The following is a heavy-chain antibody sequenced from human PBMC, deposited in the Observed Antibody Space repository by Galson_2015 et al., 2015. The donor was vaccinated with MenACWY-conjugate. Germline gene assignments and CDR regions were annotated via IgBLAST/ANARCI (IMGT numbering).Heavy chain of an antibody. CDR2: IYYSGTT. V-gene: IGHV4-31*03. CDR3: ARRDPTSGYFDY. J-gene: IGHJ4*02. CDR1: SASLSSGRYY. D-gene: IGHD3-22*01. Sequence: TLSLTCTVSSASLSSGRYYWSWIRQHPGKDLEWIGYIYYSGTTYYNPSLQSRVTISLDTSKNQFSLKLNSMTAADTAVYYCARRDPTSGYFDYWGQGTLVTVSS.